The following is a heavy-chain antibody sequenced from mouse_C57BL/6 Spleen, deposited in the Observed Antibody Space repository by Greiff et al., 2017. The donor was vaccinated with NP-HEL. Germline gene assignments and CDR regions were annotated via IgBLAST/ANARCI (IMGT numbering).Heavy chain of an antibody. V-gene: IGHV10-1*01. Sequence: EVNVVESGGGLVQPKGSLKLSCAASGFSFNTYAMNWVRQAPGKGLEWVARIRSKSNNYATYYADSVKDRFTISRDDSESMLYLQMNNLKTEDTAMYYCVRAYYGNYFDYWGQGTTLTVSS. D-gene: IGHD2-10*01. CDR1: GFSFNTYA. CDR2: IRSKSNNYAT. CDR3: VRAYYGNYFDY. J-gene: IGHJ2*01.